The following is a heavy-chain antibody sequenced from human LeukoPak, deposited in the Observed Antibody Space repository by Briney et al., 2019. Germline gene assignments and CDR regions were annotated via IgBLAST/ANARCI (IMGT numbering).Heavy chain of an antibody. V-gene: IGHV3-33*01. CDR1: GFTFSSYG. CDR2: IWYDGSNK. J-gene: IGHJ4*02. D-gene: IGHD5-18*01. Sequence: PGRSLRLSCAASGFTFSSYGMHWVRQAPGKGLEWVAVIWYDGSNKYYADSVKGRFTISRDNSKNTLYLRMNSLRAEDTAVYYCARAGYSYGLDYWGQGTLVTVSS. CDR3: ARAGYSYGLDY.